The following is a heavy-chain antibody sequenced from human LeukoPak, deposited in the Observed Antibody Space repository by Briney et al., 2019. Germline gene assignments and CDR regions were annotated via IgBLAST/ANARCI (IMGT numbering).Heavy chain of an antibody. J-gene: IGHJ4*02. CDR2: ISYSGST. CDR3: ARGQGDQMAGKFDY. V-gene: IGHV4-30-4*08. Sequence: SWVRQPPGKGLEWIGYISYSGSTYYNPSLKSRVTISVDTSKNQFSLKLSSVTAADTAVYYCARGQGDQMAGKFDYWGQGTLVTVSS. D-gene: IGHD2-21*02.